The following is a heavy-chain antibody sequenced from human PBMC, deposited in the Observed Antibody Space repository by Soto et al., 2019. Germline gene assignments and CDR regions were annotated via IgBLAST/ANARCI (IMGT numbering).Heavy chain of an antibody. Sequence: QVQLVQSGAEVKKPGASVKVSCKASGYTFTSYDINWVRQATGQGLEWMGWMNPNSGNTGYAQKFQGRVTMTRNTSISTADMELSSLRSEDTAVYYCARGRSSNYDSLTGYYGPWGQGTLVTVSS. CDR1: GYTFTSYD. CDR2: MNPNSGNT. D-gene: IGHD3-9*01. CDR3: ARGRSSNYDSLTGYYGP. J-gene: IGHJ4*02. V-gene: IGHV1-8*01.